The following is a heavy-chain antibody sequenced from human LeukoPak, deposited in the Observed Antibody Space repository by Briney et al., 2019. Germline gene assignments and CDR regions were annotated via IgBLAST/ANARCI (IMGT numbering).Heavy chain of an antibody. V-gene: IGHV3-23*01. J-gene: IGHJ4*02. Sequence: GGSLRLSYAASGFAFSSYAMSWVRQAPGKGLEWVSGISGSGDRTDYANSVKGRFTISRDNSKNTLYLQMNSLRAEDTAVYYCAKDSRGGSYFDYWGQGTLVTVSS. CDR3: AKDSRGGSYFDY. D-gene: IGHD3-16*01. CDR2: ISGSGDRT. CDR1: GFAFSSYA.